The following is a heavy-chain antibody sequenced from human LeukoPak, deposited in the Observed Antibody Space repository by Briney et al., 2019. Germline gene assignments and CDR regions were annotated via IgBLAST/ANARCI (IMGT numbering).Heavy chain of an antibody. CDR3: AKGGGYEAQYYYYYLDV. CDR2: IRYDGSNK. D-gene: IGHD5-12*01. J-gene: IGHJ6*03. V-gene: IGHV3-30*02. Sequence: GGSLRLSCAPSGFTFSSYGMHLVRQAPGKGLEWVAFIRYDGSNKYYADSVKGRFTISRDNSKNTLYLQMKSLRAEDTAVYYCAKGGGYEAQYYYYYLDVWGKGTTVTISS. CDR1: GFTFSSYG.